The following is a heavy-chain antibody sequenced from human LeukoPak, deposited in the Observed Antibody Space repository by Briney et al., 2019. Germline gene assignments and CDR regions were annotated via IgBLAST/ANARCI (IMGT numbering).Heavy chain of an antibody. Sequence: GGSLRLSCAASGFTFSSYAMSWVRQAPGKGLEWVSAISGSGGSTYYADSVKGRFTISRDNSKNSLYLQMNSLRAEDTAVYYCARGPYYYDSSGQQVWFDPWGQGTLVTVSS. V-gene: IGHV3-23*01. D-gene: IGHD3-22*01. CDR3: ARGPYYYDSSGQQVWFDP. CDR2: ISGSGGST. CDR1: GFTFSSYA. J-gene: IGHJ5*02.